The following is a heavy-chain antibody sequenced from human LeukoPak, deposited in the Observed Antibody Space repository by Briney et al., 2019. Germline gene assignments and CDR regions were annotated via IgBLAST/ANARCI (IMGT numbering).Heavy chain of an antibody. D-gene: IGHD5-12*01. J-gene: IGHJ6*02. V-gene: IGHV4-31*03. CDR3: AREPPYSGYDFLRYGMDV. CDR1: DGSISSGGYY. CDR2: IYYSGST. Sequence: PSETLSLTCTVSDGSISSGGYYWSWIRQHPGKGLEWIGYIYYSGSTYYNPSLKSRVTISVDTSKNQFSLKLSSVTAADTAVYYCAREPPYSGYDFLRYGMDVWGQGTTVTVTS.